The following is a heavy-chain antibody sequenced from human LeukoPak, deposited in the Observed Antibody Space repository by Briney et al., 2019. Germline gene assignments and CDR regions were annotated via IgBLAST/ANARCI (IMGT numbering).Heavy chain of an antibody. Sequence: SETLSLTCTVSGGSISSYYWSWIRQPPGKGLEWIGYIYYSGSTNYNPSLKSRVTISVDTSKNQFSLKLSSVTAADTAVYYCARGITYYYDSSGYYPLGAFDIWGQGTMVTVSS. V-gene: IGHV4-59*01. CDR1: GGSISSYY. D-gene: IGHD3-22*01. CDR3: ARGITYYYDSSGYYPLGAFDI. CDR2: IYYSGST. J-gene: IGHJ3*02.